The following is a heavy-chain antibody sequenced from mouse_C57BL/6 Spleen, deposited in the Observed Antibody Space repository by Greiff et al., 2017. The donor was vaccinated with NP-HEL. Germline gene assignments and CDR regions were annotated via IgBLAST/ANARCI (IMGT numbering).Heavy chain of an antibody. V-gene: IGHV1-15*01. D-gene: IGHD1-1*01. CDR1: GYTFTDYE. Sequence: VQLQQSGAELVRPGASVTLSCKASGYTFTDYEMHWVKETPVHGLEWIGAIDPETGGTAYNQKVKVKAILTADKSSSTAYMQLRSLTSGDSAVYYCTRDYYDSRYGGYWGQGTTLTVSS. J-gene: IGHJ2*01. CDR2: IDPETGGT. CDR3: TRDYYDSRYGGY.